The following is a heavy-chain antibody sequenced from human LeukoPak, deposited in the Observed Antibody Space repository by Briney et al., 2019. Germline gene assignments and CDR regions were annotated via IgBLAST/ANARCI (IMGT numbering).Heavy chain of an antibody. Sequence: PGGSLRLSCAASGFTFSSYSMNWVRQAPGKGLEWVSSISSSSSYIYYADSVKGRFTISRDNAKNSLYLQMNSLRAEDTAVYYCARGEYYYDSTPTMVDYWGQGTLVTVSS. CDR2: ISSSSSYI. J-gene: IGHJ4*02. V-gene: IGHV3-21*01. CDR1: GFTFSSYS. D-gene: IGHD3-22*01. CDR3: ARGEYYYDSTPTMVDY.